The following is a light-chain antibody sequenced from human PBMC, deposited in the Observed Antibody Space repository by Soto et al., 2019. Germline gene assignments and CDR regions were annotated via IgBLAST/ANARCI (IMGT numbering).Light chain of an antibody. CDR2: DAS. J-gene: IGKJ1*01. V-gene: IGKV1-5*01. Sequence: DIQMTQSPSTLSASIGDRVTITCRASQSISSWLAWYQQKPGKAPKLLIYDASSLESRVPSRFSGSGSGTEFTLTISSLQPDDFATYFCQQYNSLWTFGHVTKVDIK. CDR1: QSISSW. CDR3: QQYNSLWT.